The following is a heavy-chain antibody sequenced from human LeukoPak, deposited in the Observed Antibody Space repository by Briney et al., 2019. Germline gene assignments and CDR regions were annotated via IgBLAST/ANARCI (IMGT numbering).Heavy chain of an antibody. CDR2: ISGSGRST. Sequence: GGSLRLSCAASGFTFSSYAMSWVRQAPGKGLEWVSAISGSGRSTYYADSVKGRFTISRDNSKNTLYLQMNSLRAEDTAVYYCANSRVSSSWYDYWGQGTLVTVSS. J-gene: IGHJ4*02. CDR3: ANSRVSSSWYDY. D-gene: IGHD6-13*01. CDR1: GFTFSSYA. V-gene: IGHV3-23*01.